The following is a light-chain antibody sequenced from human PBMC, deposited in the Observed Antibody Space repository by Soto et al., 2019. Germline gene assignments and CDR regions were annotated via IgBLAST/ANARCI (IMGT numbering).Light chain of an antibody. Sequence: DVLMTQSPSSLSASVGDRVTITCQASQDINNYLNWYQQKPGKAPKLLIYDTSNLETGVPLRFSGSGTGTEFTFTISSLQPEDIARYYCQQGDNFPFTFGQGTKLEMK. CDR1: QDINNY. CDR2: DTS. CDR3: QQGDNFPFT. V-gene: IGKV1-33*01. J-gene: IGKJ2*01.